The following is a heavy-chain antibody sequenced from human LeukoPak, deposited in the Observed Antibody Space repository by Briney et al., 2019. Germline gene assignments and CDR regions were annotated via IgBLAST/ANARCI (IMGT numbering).Heavy chain of an antibody. J-gene: IGHJ1*01. CDR2: IKSDGGT. CDR1: GFTFSTYW. Sequence: GGSLRLSCAASGFTFSTYWMHWVRQAPGKGLVWVSRIKSDGGTNYADSVKGRFTSSRDKAKKTVSLQMNSLRPEDTGVYYCARAPSEIGGYYPEYFRHWGQGTLVTVSS. V-gene: IGHV3-74*01. CDR3: ARAPSEIGGYYPEYFRH. D-gene: IGHD3-22*01.